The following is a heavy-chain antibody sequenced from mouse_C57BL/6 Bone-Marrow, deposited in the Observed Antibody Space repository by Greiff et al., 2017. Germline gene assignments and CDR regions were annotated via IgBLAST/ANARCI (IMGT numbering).Heavy chain of an antibody. CDR2: LWWDDDK. V-gene: IGHV8-8*01. D-gene: IGHD2-3*01. CDR3: TRLEGGYFVWFAY. Sequence: QVQLKESGPGILQPSQTLSLTCSFSGFSLSTFGMGVGWIRPPSGKGLEWLAHLWWDDDKYYNPALKSRLTISKDTSKNQVFLKIANVDTADTATDYWTRLEGGYFVWFAYWGQGTLVTVCA. CDR1: GFSLSTFGMG. J-gene: IGHJ3*01.